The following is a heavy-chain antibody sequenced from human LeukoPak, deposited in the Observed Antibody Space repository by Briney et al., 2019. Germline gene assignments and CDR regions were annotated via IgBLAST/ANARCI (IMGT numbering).Heavy chain of an antibody. J-gene: IGHJ5*02. CDR2: IYYSRNT. Sequence: SQTLSLTCTVSGGSISSGDYYWSWIRQPPGKGLEWIGYIYYSRNTYYNPSLKGRVTISVDTSKNQFSMKLSSVTSADTAVDYCASYGVVAATQVVLEMMFEPWGPGTLVPVSS. D-gene: IGHD2-15*01. CDR3: ASYGVVAATQVVLEMMFEP. V-gene: IGHV4-30-4*08. CDR1: GGSISSGDYY.